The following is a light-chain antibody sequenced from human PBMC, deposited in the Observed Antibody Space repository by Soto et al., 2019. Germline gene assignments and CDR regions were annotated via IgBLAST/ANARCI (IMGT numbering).Light chain of an antibody. CDR1: QSVSSRY. J-gene: IGKJ1*01. CDR3: QQYDSSPT. Sequence: EIGMTQSPATLSVSAGERDTLSCRASQSVSSRYLAWYQQKPGQAPRLLMYGVSSRATGTPDRFSGSGSGTDFTLTISILEPEDFAVYHCQQYDSSPTFGQGTKVDIK. V-gene: IGKV3-20*01. CDR2: GVS.